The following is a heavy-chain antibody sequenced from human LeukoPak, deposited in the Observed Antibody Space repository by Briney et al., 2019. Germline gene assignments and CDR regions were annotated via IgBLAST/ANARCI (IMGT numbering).Heavy chain of an antibody. CDR2: INHSGST. D-gene: IGHD3-22*01. CDR3: ARGPEHYYDSSGYYYYHYYMDV. CDR1: GGSFSGYY. J-gene: IGHJ6*03. Sequence: KPSETLSLTCAVYGGSFSGYYWSWIRQPPGKGLEWIGEINHSGSTNYNPSLKSRVTISVDTSKNQFSLKLSSVTAADTAVYYCARGPEHYYDSSGYYYYHYYMDVWGKGTTVTVSS. V-gene: IGHV4-34*01.